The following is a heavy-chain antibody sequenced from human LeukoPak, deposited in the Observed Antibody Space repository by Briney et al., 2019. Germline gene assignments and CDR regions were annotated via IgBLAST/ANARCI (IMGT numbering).Heavy chain of an antibody. V-gene: IGHV1-18*01. D-gene: IGHD3-22*01. CDR1: GYTFTSYG. J-gene: IGHJ4*02. CDR3: ARGGYYYDSSGYIYFDY. Sequence: AAVKVSCKAAGYTFTSYGISWVRRAPGQGLEWMGWISAYNGNTNYAQKLQGRVTMTTDTSTSTVYMELRSLRSDDTAVYYCARGGYYYDSSGYIYFDYWGQGTLVTVSS. CDR2: ISAYNGNT.